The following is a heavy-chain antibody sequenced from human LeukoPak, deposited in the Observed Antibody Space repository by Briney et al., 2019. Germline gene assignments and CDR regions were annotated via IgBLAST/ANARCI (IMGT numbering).Heavy chain of an antibody. CDR2: ISWNGATF. D-gene: IGHD6-13*01. CDR3: AKRSAAGTVGYFDY. V-gene: IGHV3-9*01. Sequence: GGSLRRSCAASGFIVDDYAMHWVRQAPGKGLEWVSGISWNGATFYYADSVKGRFTSSRDNSKNSLYLQMNSLRAEDTALYYCAKRSAAGTVGYFDYWGQGSLVTVSS. J-gene: IGHJ4*02. CDR1: GFIVDDYA.